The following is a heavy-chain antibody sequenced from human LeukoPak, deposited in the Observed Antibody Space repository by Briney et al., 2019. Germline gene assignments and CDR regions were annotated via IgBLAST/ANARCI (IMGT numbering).Heavy chain of an antibody. J-gene: IGHJ4*02. CDR3: ARVPGITIFWGPDY. Sequence: SETLSLTCTVSGYSISSGYYWGWIRQPPGKGLEWIGSIYHSGSTYYNPSLKSRVTISVDTSKNQFSLKLSSVTAADTAVYYCARVPGITIFWGPDYWGQGTLVTVSS. CDR2: IYHSGST. D-gene: IGHD3-9*01. CDR1: GYSISSGYY. V-gene: IGHV4-38-2*02.